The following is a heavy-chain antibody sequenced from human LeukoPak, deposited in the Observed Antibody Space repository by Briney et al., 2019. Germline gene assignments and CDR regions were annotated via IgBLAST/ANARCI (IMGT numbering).Heavy chain of an antibody. CDR1: GFTFSSYA. CDR2: ISYDGSNK. D-gene: IGHD6-19*01. V-gene: IGHV3-30*04. CDR3: AREGSSGWYRGYFQQ. Sequence: GGSLRLSCAASGFTFSSYAIQWVRQAPGKGLEWVAVISYDGSNKNYADSVKGRFTISRDNPRNTLYLQMNSLRAEDTAVYYCAREGSSGWYRGYFQQWGQGTLVTVSS. J-gene: IGHJ1*01.